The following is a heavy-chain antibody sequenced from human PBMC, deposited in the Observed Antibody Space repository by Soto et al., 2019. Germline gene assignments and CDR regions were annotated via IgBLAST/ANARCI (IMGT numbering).Heavy chain of an antibody. CDR2: INSDGSST. CDR3: ARGPPMTTVAPGTDY. Sequence: EVQLVESGGGLVQPGGSLRLSCAASGFTFSSYWMHWVRQAPGKGLVWVSRINSDGSSTSYADSVKGRFTISRDNAKNTLYLQMNSLRAEDTAVYYCARGPPMTTVAPGTDYWGQGTLVTVSS. D-gene: IGHD4-17*01. CDR1: GFTFSSYW. V-gene: IGHV3-74*01. J-gene: IGHJ4*02.